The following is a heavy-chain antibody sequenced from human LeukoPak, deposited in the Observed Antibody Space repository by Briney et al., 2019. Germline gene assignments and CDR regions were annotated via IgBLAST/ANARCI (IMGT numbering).Heavy chain of an antibody. D-gene: IGHD3-9*01. J-gene: IGHJ4*02. CDR3: AKVLGRGILTGPLDY. CDR1: GFTFSSYG. V-gene: IGHV3-30*02. Sequence: QPGGSLRLSCAASGFTFSSYGMHWVRQSPGKGLEWAAVIWYDGSNKYYADSVKGRFTISRDNSKNTLYLQMNSLRPEDTALYYCAKVLGRGILTGPLDYWGQGTLVTVSS. CDR2: IWYDGSNK.